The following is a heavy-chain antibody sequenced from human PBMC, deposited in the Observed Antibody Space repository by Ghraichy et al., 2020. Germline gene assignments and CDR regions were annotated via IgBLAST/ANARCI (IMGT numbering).Heavy chain of an antibody. CDR1: GFTFISYD. V-gene: IGHV3-21*01. D-gene: IGHD2-15*01. J-gene: IGHJ3*02. Sequence: LSLTCVVSGFTFISYDMNWVRQAPGKGLEWVSYISSSSSYIYYADSVEGRFTISRDNDKNSLFLQMNSLRAEDTAVYYCARDPGYCSGGRCFGDAFDIWGQGTMVTVSS. CDR3: ARDPGYCSGGRCFGDAFDI. CDR2: ISSSSSYI.